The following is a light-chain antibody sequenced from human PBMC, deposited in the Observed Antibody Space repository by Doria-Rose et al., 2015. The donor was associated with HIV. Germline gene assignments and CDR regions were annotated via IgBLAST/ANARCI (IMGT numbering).Light chain of an antibody. CDR1: QSLLYTSKNY. Sequence: DIRLTQSPESLGMSLGERATLNCKSNQSLLYTSKNYLAWYQQKPGQPPKLLIYWASTRQSGAPARFSGSGSGTDFTLAISSLEAEDVAVYYWQQYYDTPSFGPGTTVDIK. CDR3: QQYYDTPS. V-gene: IGKV4-1*01. CDR2: WAS. J-gene: IGKJ3*01.